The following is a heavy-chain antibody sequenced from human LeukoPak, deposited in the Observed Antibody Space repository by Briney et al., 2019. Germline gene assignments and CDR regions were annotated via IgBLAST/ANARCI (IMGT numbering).Heavy chain of an antibody. Sequence: GSLRLSCVASGFTFRNSAVTWIRQAPGKGLEWVSSISSAGSTYYADSVKGRFTISRDNSKNTLYLQMNSLRAEDTAVYYCAKDLGHRDWFDPWGQGTLVTVSS. J-gene: IGHJ5*02. CDR1: GFTFRNSA. CDR3: AKDLGHRDWFDP. D-gene: IGHD7-27*01. CDR2: ISSAGST. V-gene: IGHV3-23*01.